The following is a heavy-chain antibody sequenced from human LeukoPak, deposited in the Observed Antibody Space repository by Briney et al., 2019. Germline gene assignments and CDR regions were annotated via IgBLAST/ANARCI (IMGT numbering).Heavy chain of an antibody. CDR3: ARGIQLWSNLYYYYYYYMDV. V-gene: IGHV4-38-2*01. CDR2: IYYSGST. D-gene: IGHD5-18*01. Sequence: GSLRLSCAASGFTFSDYYMTWIRQPPGKGLEWIGSIYYSGSTYYNPSLKSRVTISVDTSKNQFSLKLSSVTAADTAVYYCARGIQLWSNLYYYYYYYMDVWGKGTTVTVSS. J-gene: IGHJ6*03. CDR1: GFTFSDYY.